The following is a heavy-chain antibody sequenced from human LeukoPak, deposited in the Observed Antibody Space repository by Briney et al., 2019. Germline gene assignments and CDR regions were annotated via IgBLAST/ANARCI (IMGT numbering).Heavy chain of an antibody. CDR3: ARYCGGDCYRPFDY. J-gene: IGHJ4*02. CDR1: GGSISSGGYY. V-gene: IGHV4-30-2*01. CDR2: IYHSGST. Sequence: SETLSLTCTVSGGSISSGGYYWSWIRQPPGKGLEWIGYIYHSGSTYYNPSLKSRVTISVDRSKNQFSLKLSSVTAADTAVYYCARYCGGDCYRPFDYWGQGTLVTVSS. D-gene: IGHD2-21*01.